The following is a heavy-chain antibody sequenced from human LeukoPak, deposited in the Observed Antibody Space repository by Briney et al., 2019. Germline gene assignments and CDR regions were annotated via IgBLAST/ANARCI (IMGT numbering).Heavy chain of an antibody. CDR2: TSGSGGST. J-gene: IGHJ4*02. D-gene: IGHD2-21*02. CDR1: GFTFSSYA. Sequence: GGSLRLSCAASGFTFSSYAMSWVRQAPGKGLEWVSATSGSGGSTYYADSVKGRFTISRDNSKNTLYLQMNSLRAEDTAVYYCCGGDSILPYFDYWGQGTLVTVPS. CDR3: CGGDSILPYFDY. V-gene: IGHV3-23*01.